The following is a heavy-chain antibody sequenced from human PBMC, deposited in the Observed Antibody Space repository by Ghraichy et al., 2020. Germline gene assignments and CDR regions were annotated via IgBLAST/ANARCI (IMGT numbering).Heavy chain of an antibody. D-gene: IGHD6-13*01. CDR3: ARLPLPRRAAVGDWYFDL. J-gene: IGHJ2*01. CDR2: ITGSSITI. V-gene: IGHV3-48*01. CDR1: GFSFSDYS. Sequence: GGLRLSCEGSGFSFSDYSMIWVRLTPRKALEWVSYITGSSITIFYTDSVKGRFTISRDNAKNSLYLQMNSLRAEDTAVYYCARLPLPRRAAVGDWYFDLWGRGTLVAVSS.